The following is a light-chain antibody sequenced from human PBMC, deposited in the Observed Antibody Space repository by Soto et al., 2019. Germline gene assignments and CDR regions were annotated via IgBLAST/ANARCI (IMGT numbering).Light chain of an antibody. CDR1: QDISTY. Sequence: DIQMTQSPSSLSASVGDRVTITCQASQDISTYLNWYQHKSGKAPKLLIYDTSNLQTGVPSRFSGSGSGTDFTFTISSLQPEDIGTYYCQQYDNLFTFGPGTKV. V-gene: IGKV1-33*01. J-gene: IGKJ3*01. CDR3: QQYDNLFT. CDR2: DTS.